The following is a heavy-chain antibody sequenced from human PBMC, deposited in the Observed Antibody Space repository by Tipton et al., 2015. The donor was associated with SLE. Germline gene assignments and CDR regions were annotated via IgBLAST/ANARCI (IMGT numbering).Heavy chain of an antibody. J-gene: IGHJ4*02. CDR2: IHHDGAT. CDR3: TKDAARWSRDY. V-gene: IGHV4-38-2*02. CDR1: GYPITSNNY. D-gene: IGHD2-15*01. Sequence: TLSLTCSVSGYPITSNNYWGWIRQPPGKGLGWIASIHHDGATYYNPSLKSRVTISIDTSKSQFSLKVNSVTATDTAVYYCTKDAARWSRDYWGQGALVTVSS.